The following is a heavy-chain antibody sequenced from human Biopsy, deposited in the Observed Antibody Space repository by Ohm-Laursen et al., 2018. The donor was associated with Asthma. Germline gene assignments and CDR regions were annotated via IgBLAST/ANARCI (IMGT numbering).Heavy chain of an antibody. J-gene: IGHJ3*02. Sequence: SLRLSCSASGSVFSQCGMHWVRQGPGKGLEWVALVSSDGHNKYYEDSVKGRFTISRDNSRNRLYLQINRLTVEDSAVYFCARQSGQEYGDSSGFDIWGQGTKVAVSS. CDR3: ARQSGQEYGDSSGFDI. D-gene: IGHD3-22*01. V-gene: IGHV3-30*03. CDR2: VSSDGHNK. CDR1: GSVFSQCG.